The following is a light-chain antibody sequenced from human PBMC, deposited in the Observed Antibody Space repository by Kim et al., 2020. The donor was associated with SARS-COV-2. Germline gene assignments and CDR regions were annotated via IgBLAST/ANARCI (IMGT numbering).Light chain of an antibody. Sequence: QSVLTQPPSASGTPGQRVTISCSGSSSNIGSNYVYWYQQLPGTAPKLLIYRNNQRPSGVPDRFSGSKSGTSASLAISGLRSEDEADYYCAAWDDSLSGSWVFGVGTQLTVL. CDR2: RNN. V-gene: IGLV1-47*01. J-gene: IGLJ3*02. CDR1: SSNIGSNY. CDR3: AAWDDSLSGSWV.